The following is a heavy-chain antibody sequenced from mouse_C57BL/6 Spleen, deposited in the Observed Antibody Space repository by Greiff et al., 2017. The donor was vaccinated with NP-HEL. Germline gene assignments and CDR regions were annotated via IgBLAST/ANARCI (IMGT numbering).Heavy chain of an antibody. CDR1: GFNIKDDY. D-gene: IGHD2-2*01. J-gene: IGHJ4*01. Sequence: EVQLKQSGAELVRPGASVKLSCTASGFNIKDDYMHWVKQRPEQGLEWIGWIDPENGDTEYASKFQGKATITADTSSNTAYLQLSSLTSEDTAVYYCTTGMVTKAMDYWGQGTSVTVSS. CDR3: TTGMVTKAMDY. V-gene: IGHV14-4*01. CDR2: IDPENGDT.